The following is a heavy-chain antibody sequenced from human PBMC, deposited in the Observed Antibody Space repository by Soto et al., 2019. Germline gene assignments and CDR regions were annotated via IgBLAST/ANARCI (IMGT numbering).Heavy chain of an antibody. CDR2: IYHSGST. J-gene: IGHJ6*02. Sequence: PSETLSLTCAVSGYSISSGYYWGWIRQPPGKELEWIGSIYHSGSTYYNPSLKSRVTISVDTSKNQFSLKLSSVTAADTAVYYCARVGGYGMDVWGQGTTVTVSS. CDR3: ARVGGYGMDV. D-gene: IGHD3-10*01. CDR1: GYSISSGYY. V-gene: IGHV4-38-2*01.